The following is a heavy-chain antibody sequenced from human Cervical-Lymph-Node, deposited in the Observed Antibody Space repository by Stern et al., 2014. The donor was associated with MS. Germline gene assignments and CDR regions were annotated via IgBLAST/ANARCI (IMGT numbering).Heavy chain of an antibody. D-gene: IGHD6-19*01. CDR2: IIPIFGTA. Sequence: VQLEESGAEVKKPGSSVKVSCKASGGTFSSYAISWVRQAPGQGLEWMGGIIPIFGTANYSQKFQGRVTITADKSTITAYMEPRTLRPEDPAVYSCASPTLYSSGWIYSSYGMDAGGQGTPVTVSS. V-gene: IGHV1-69*06. CDR3: ASPTLYSSGWIYSSYGMDA. J-gene: IGHJ6*02. CDR1: GGTFSSYA.